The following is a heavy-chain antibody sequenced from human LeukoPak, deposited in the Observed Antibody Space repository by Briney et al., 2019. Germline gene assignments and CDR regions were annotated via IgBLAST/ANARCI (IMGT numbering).Heavy chain of an antibody. CDR1: GFTFSSYW. CDR3: ARDAYYYDSSGYPNAFDI. J-gene: IGHJ3*02. D-gene: IGHD3-22*01. V-gene: IGHV3-7*01. Sequence: PGGSLRLSCAASGFTFSSYWMSCVRQAPGKGLEWVANIKKDGSEKYYVDSVKGRFTISRDNAKNSLYLQMNSLRAEDMAVYYCARDAYYYDSSGYPNAFDIWGQGTMVTVSS. CDR2: IKKDGSEK.